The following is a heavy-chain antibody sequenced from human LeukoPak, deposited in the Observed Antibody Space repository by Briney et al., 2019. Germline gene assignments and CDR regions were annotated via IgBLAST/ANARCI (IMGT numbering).Heavy chain of an antibody. CDR1: GGSISSSSYY. Sequence: SETLSLTCTVSGGSISSSSYYWGWIRQPPGKGLEWNGSIYYSGSTYYNPSLKSRVTISVDTSKNQFSLKLSSVTAADTAVYYCASRLRSCYFDYWGQGTLVTVSS. CDR2: IYYSGST. J-gene: IGHJ4*02. CDR3: ASRLRSCYFDY. V-gene: IGHV4-39*01. D-gene: IGHD1-26*01.